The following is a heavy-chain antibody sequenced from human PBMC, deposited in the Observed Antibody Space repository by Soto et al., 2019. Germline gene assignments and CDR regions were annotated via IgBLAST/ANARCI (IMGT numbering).Heavy chain of an antibody. D-gene: IGHD6-13*01. V-gene: IGHV4-31*03. CDR1: GGSISSGGYY. J-gene: IGHJ6*02. Sequence: SATLSLTCTASGGSISSGGYYWSWIRQHPGKGLEWIGYIYYSGSTYYNPSLKSRVTISVDTSKNHVSLKLSSVTAADTAVYYCARGLYSSSWAPYYYYGMDVWGQGTTVTGS. CDR3: ARGLYSSSWAPYYYYGMDV. CDR2: IYYSGST.